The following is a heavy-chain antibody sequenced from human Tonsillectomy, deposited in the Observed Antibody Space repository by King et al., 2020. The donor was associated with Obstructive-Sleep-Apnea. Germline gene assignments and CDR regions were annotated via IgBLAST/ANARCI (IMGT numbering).Heavy chain of an antibody. CDR3: ARDAAARGYWYLDV. D-gene: IGHD2-2*01. CDR1: EFTFSTYA. Sequence: VQLVESGGGVVQPGRSLRLSCAASEFTFSTYAMHWVRQAPGKGLEWLAVISYDGSNNYFADSVKGRFTISRDNSKNTLYLQMNSLRAEDTAVYYCARDAAARGYWYLDVWGRGTLVTVSS. CDR2: ISYDGSNN. J-gene: IGHJ2*01. V-gene: IGHV3-30*04.